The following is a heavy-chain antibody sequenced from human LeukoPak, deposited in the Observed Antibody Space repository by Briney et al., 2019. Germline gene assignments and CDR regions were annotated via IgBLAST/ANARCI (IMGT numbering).Heavy chain of an antibody. CDR2: IIPIFGTA. V-gene: IGHV1-69*05. J-gene: IGHJ5*02. CDR1: GGTFSSYA. D-gene: IGHD2-2*01. CDR3: ARVPTIVPVAP. Sequence: GASVKVSCKASGGTFSSYAISWVRQAPGQGLEWMGGIIPIFGTANYAQKFQGRVTITTDGSTSTAYMELSSLRSEDTAVYYCARVPTIVPVAPWGQGTLVTVSS.